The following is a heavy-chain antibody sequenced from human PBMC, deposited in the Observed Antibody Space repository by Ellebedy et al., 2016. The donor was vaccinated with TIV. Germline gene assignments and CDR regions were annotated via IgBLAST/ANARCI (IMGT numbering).Heavy chain of an antibody. Sequence: SETLSLTXTVSGGSISSGDYSCSSIRQPPGKGLEWMGYIHQSEYTNYNPSLKGRLTISLDRSKNQFSLKLNSVTAADTAVYYCVRGGGDDWGQGTLVTVSS. D-gene: IGHD3-16*01. CDR1: GGSISSGDYS. V-gene: IGHV4-30-2*01. CDR3: VRGGGDD. CDR2: IHQSEYT. J-gene: IGHJ4*02.